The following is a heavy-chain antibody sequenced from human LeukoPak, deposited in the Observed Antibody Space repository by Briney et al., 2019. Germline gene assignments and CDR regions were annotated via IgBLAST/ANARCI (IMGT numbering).Heavy chain of an antibody. D-gene: IGHD3-10*01. CDR3: ATGPTMVRGVIPRLYYYYYMDV. CDR1: GFTFSNYW. V-gene: IGHV3-74*01. Sequence: GGSLRLSCAASGFTFSNYWMHWVRQDPGKGLVWVSYINPDGSNTNYADSVKGRFTISRDNAKNSLYLQMNSLRAEDTAVYYCATGPTMVRGVIPRLYYYYYMDVWGKGTTVTISS. CDR2: INPDGSNT. J-gene: IGHJ6*03.